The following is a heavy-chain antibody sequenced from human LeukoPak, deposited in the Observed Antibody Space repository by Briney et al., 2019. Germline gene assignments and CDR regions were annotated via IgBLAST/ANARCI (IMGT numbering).Heavy chain of an antibody. CDR1: GFTFSAHY. Sequence: GGSLRLSCVASGFTFSAHYMSWIRQPPGKGLEWVSYIDISSGYTYYVDSVKGRFTISRDNARNSLYLQMDNLGAEDTAVYFRARGHYGLDVWGQGTSVTVSS. J-gene: IGHJ6*02. CDR3: ARGHYGLDV. V-gene: IGHV3-11*03. CDR2: IDISSGYT.